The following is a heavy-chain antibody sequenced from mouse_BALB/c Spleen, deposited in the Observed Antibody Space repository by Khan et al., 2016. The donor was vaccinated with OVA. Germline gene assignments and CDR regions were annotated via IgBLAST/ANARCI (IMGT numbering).Heavy chain of an antibody. D-gene: IGHD2-3*01. CDR3: ARMDTTSLDC. CDR2: IYPGSGNT. J-gene: IGHJ2*01. Sequence: QVQLQQSRTELARPGASVKLSCKASGYTFTDSYINWVKQRTGQGLEWIGEIYPGSGNTYYNAKFKGKATLTADKSSSTAYMQLSRLTSEDSAVYFCARMDTTSLDCWGQGTTLTLSS. V-gene: IGHV1-77*01. CDR1: GYTFTDSY.